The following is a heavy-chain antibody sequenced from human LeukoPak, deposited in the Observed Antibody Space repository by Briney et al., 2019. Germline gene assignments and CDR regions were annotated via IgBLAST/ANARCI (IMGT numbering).Heavy chain of an antibody. CDR2: IYYSGST. Sequence: SETLSLTCTVSGGSISSYYWSWIRQPPGKGLEWFGYIYYSGSTNYNPSLKSRVTISVDTSKNQFSLKLSSVTAADTAVYYCASQIPAADMGSFDPCGQGTLVTVSS. J-gene: IGHJ5*02. V-gene: IGHV4-59*01. CDR3: ASQIPAADMGSFDP. D-gene: IGHD2-2*01. CDR1: GGSISSYY.